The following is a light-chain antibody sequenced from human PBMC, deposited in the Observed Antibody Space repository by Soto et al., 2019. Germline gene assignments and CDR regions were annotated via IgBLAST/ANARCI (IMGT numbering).Light chain of an antibody. CDR3: MQALQSLT. V-gene: IGKV2-28*01. J-gene: IGKJ5*01. CDR2: FGS. CDR1: QSLLYNNTYNY. Sequence: DVVMTQSPLSLPVTLGQPAAISGRSSQSLLYNNTYNYLDWYVQKPGQSPQLLIYFGSNRAPGVPDRFSGSGSGTDFTLKINRVEAEDVGTYYCMQALQSLTFGQGTRLEIK.